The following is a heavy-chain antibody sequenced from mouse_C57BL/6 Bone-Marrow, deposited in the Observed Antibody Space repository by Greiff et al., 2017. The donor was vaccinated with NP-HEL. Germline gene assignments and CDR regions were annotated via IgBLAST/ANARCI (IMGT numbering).Heavy chain of an antibody. V-gene: IGHV1-81*01. J-gene: IGHJ2*01. D-gene: IGHD1-1*01. CDR1: GYTFTSDG. Sequence: VQLQESGAELARPGASVKLSCKASGYTFTSDGLSWVNRRTGQGLEWIGEIYPRSGKTYYNEKFKGKATLTADKSSSTAYMELRSLTSEDSAVYFCARGITTVVATDFDYWGQGTTLTVSS. CDR3: ARGITTVVATDFDY. CDR2: IYPRSGKT.